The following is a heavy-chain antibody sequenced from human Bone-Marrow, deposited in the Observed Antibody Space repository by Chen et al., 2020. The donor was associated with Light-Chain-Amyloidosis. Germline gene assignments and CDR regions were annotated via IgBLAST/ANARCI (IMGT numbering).Heavy chain of an antibody. CDR1: GFSYSSFA. V-gene: IGHV3-23*01. D-gene: IGHD6-19*01. J-gene: IGHJ4*02. CDR3: ARDRLGWGFPNNPFDV. Sequence: EVQLLESGGGLAQAGGSLRLSCEASGFSYSSFAMTWVRLAPGKGLEWVSSLSATGGSIYYADSVKGRFTISRDNSKNTLSLQMDSLRDEDTAIYYCARDRLGWGFPNNPFDVWGQGSLVTVSS. CDR2: LSATGGSI.